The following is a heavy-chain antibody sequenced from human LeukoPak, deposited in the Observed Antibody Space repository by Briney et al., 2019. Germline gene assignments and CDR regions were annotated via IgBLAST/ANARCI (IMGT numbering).Heavy chain of an antibody. V-gene: IGHV3-64D*06. CDR2: YNSNGEST. Sequence: QPGGSLRLSCSASGFTFSSYAMHWVRQAPGKGLEYVSAYNSNGESTYYADSVKGRYTISRDNSKNTLYLQMSSLRAEDTAVYYCIRYSYGYGFDYWGQGTLVTVSS. J-gene: IGHJ4*02. CDR3: IRYSYGYGFDY. D-gene: IGHD5-18*01. CDR1: GFTFSSYA.